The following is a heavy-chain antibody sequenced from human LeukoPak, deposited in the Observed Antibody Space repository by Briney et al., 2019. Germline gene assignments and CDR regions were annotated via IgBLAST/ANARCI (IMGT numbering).Heavy chain of an antibody. V-gene: IGHV4-28*01. CDR1: GYSITSSSW. D-gene: IGHD3-10*01. CDR3: ARKENVYYYFDY. J-gene: IGHJ4*02. CDR2: IYHSGTT. Sequence: SDTLSLTCAVSGYSITSSSWWGWIRQPPGKGLEWIGYIYHSGTTYYNPSLQSRVTMSVDTSKNQFSLKLSSVTAVDTAVYYCARKENVYYYFDYWGQGTLVTVSS.